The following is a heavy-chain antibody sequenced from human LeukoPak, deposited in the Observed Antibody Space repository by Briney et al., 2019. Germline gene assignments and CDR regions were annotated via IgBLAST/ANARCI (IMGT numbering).Heavy chain of an antibody. V-gene: IGHV4-31*03. D-gene: IGHD3-10*01. CDR3: ARGTDYYGSGSYYRHPFDY. CDR1: GGSISSGGYY. CDR2: IYYSGST. J-gene: IGHJ4*02. Sequence: PSETLSLTCTVSGGSISSGGYYWSWIRQHPGKGLEWIGYIYYSGSTYYTPSLKSRVTISVDTSKNQFSLKLSSVTAADTAVYYCARGTDYYGSGSYYRHPFDYWGQGTLVTVSS.